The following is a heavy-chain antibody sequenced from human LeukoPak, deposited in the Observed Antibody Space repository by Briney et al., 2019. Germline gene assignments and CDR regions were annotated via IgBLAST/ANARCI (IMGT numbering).Heavy chain of an antibody. D-gene: IGHD1-26*01. CDR1: GFTFGDYA. CDR2: IYSGGST. V-gene: IGHV3-66*01. CDR3: ARDHVGATYDY. Sequence: GGSLRLSSTGSGFTFGDYAMSWVRQAPGKGLEWVSVIYSGGSTYYADSVKARFTISRDNSKNTLYLQMNSLRAEDTAVYYCARDHVGATYDYWGQGTLVTVSS. J-gene: IGHJ4*02.